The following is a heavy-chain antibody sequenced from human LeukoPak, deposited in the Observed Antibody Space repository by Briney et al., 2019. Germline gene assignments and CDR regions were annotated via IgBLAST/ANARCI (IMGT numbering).Heavy chain of an antibody. D-gene: IGHD6-13*01. Sequence: PGGSLRLSCAASGCTFSSYWMSWVRQAPGKGLEWVANMKYDGSEKDYVDSVKGRFTISRDNAKNSLYLQMNSLRAEDTAVYYCARDIAAAGLFFDYWGQGTLVTVSS. CDR2: MKYDGSEK. CDR1: GCTFSSYW. J-gene: IGHJ4*02. V-gene: IGHV3-7*01. CDR3: ARDIAAAGLFFDY.